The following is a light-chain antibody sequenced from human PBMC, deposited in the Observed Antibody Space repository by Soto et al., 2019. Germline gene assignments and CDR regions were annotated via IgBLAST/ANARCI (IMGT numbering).Light chain of an antibody. CDR1: QSVSTN. CDR3: QQHNKWPRT. J-gene: IGKJ1*01. V-gene: IGKV3-15*01. Sequence: DIVLTQSPGTMSLSPGERATLSCRASQSVSTNLAWYQQKPGQAPRLLIYGASTRATGIPARFSGSGSGTEFTLTISSLQSEDFAVYYCQQHNKWPRTFGEGTKVDIK. CDR2: GAS.